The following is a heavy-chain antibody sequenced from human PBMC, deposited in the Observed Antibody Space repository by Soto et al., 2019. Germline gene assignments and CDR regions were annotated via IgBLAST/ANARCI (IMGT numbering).Heavy chain of an antibody. Sequence: QVQLQESGPGLVKPSQTLSLTCTVSGGSISSDDYYWSWIRQPPGKGLEWIGYIYYSGSTYYNPSLKSRVTISVDTSKNQFSLKLSSVTAADTAVYYCARAMVVTQNWFDPWGQGTLVTVSS. V-gene: IGHV4-30-4*01. CDR3: ARAMVVTQNWFDP. J-gene: IGHJ5*02. CDR1: GGSISSDDYY. D-gene: IGHD2-21*02. CDR2: IYYSGST.